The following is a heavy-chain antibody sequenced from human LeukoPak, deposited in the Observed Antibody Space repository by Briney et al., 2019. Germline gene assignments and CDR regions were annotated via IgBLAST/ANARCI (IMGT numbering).Heavy chain of an antibody. CDR3: ARDEDSRGWFDP. Sequence: SETLSLTCTVSGGSISSGDYYWSWIRQPPGKGLEWIGYIYYSGGTYYNPSLKSRVTISMDTSKNQFSLKLSSVTAADTAVYYCARDEDSRGWFDPWGQGTLVTVSS. J-gene: IGHJ5*02. CDR1: GGSISSGDYY. V-gene: IGHV4-30-4*01. D-gene: IGHD2-15*01. CDR2: IYYSGGT.